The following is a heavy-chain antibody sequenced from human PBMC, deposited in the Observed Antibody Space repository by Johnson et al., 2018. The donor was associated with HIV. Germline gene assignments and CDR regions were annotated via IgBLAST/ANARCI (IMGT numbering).Heavy chain of an antibody. Sequence: VQLVESGGGLVQPGGSLRLSCAANGFRFDSHAINWVRQAPGKGLQWVSAISYSGSSTYYADSVKGRFTISRDNSKNTLYLQMNSLRAEDTAVYYCAKDGAAYSGSYDAFDIWGQGTMVTVSS. D-gene: IGHD1-26*01. CDR1: GFRFDSHA. CDR2: ISYSGSST. V-gene: IGHV3-23*04. J-gene: IGHJ3*02. CDR3: AKDGAAYSGSYDAFDI.